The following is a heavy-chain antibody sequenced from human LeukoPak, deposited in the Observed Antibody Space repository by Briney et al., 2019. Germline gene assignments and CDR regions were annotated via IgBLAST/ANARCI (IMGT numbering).Heavy chain of an antibody. V-gene: IGHV3-30*19. Sequence: GSLRLSCAASGFTFSSYGMHWVRQAPGKGLEWVAVISYDGSNKYYADSVKGRFTISRDNSKNTLYLQMNSLRAEDTAVYYCARDLALVEAGTTRNWGQGTLVTVSS. J-gene: IGHJ4*02. D-gene: IGHD1-7*01. CDR1: GFTFSSYG. CDR2: ISYDGSNK. CDR3: ARDLALVEAGTTRN.